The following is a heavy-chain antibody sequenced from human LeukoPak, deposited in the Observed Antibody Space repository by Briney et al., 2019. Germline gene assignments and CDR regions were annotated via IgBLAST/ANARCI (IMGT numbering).Heavy chain of an antibody. J-gene: IGHJ3*02. D-gene: IGHD5-18*01. Sequence: SETLSPTCAVYGGSFSGYYWSWIRQPPGKGLEWIGEINHSGSTNYNPSLKSRVTISVDTSKNQFSLKLSSVTAADTAVYYCARAPGPQLWLVGAFDIWGQGTMVTVSS. CDR3: ARAPGPQLWLVGAFDI. CDR1: GGSFSGYY. CDR2: INHSGST. V-gene: IGHV4-34*01.